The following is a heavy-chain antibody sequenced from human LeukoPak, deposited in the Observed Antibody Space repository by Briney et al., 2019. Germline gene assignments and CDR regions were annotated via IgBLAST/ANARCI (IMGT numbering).Heavy chain of an antibody. D-gene: IGHD3-22*01. J-gene: IGHJ3*02. CDR3: ARGPYSYDSSGAFDI. Sequence: SGTLSLTCTVSGGSISSSSYYWVWIRQPPGKGLEWIGSIYYSGSTYYNPSLKSRVTISVDTSKNQFSLKLSSVTAADTAVYFCARGPYSYDSSGAFDIWGQGTMVTVSS. V-gene: IGHV4-39*01. CDR2: IYYSGST. CDR1: GGSISSSSYY.